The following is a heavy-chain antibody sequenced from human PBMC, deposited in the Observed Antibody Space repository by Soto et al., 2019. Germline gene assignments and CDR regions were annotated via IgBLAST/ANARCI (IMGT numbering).Heavy chain of an antibody. CDR3: ARDTPYISSSLDDY. CDR2: ISAYNGNT. D-gene: IGHD6-6*01. J-gene: IGHJ4*02. Sequence: ASVKVSCKASGSTFTHYGISWVRQAPGQGLEWMGWISAYNGNTNYAQKLQGRVTVTTDTSTSTAYMELRSLRSDDTAVYYCARDTPYISSSLDDYWGQGTLVTVSS. V-gene: IGHV1-18*01. CDR1: GSTFTHYG.